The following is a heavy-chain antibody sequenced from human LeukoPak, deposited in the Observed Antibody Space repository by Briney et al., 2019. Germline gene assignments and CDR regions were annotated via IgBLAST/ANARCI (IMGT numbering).Heavy chain of an antibody. Sequence: SETLSLTCTVSGGSISSGGYYWSWIRQPPGKGLEWIGYIYHSGSTYYNPSLKSRVTISVDRSKNQFSLKLSSVTAADTAVYHCAREAGGSDTAMARDYWGQGTLVTVSS. J-gene: IGHJ4*02. CDR2: IYHSGST. CDR1: GGSISSGGYY. V-gene: IGHV4-30-2*01. D-gene: IGHD5-18*01. CDR3: AREAGGSDTAMARDY.